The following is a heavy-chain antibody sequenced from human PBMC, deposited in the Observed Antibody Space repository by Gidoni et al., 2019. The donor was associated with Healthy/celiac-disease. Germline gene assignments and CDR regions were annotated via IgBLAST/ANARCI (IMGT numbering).Heavy chain of an antibody. Sequence: EVQLVESGGGLVPPGGSLSLPCAASGFLFRRYWMHWVRQAPGKGLVWVARINSEVSSTSYADSVKGRFTISRDNAKNTLYLQMNSLRAEDTAVYYCARAPGDYVWGFDPWGQGTLVTVSS. CDR2: INSEVSST. D-gene: IGHD4-17*01. J-gene: IGHJ5*02. CDR1: GFLFRRYW. V-gene: IGHV3-74*01. CDR3: ARAPGDYVWGFDP.